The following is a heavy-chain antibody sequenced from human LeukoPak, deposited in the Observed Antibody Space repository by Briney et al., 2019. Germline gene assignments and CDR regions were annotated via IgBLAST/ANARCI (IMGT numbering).Heavy chain of an antibody. J-gene: IGHJ4*02. CDR3: ARGRGYQMLY. CDR2: INHSGST. Sequence: SETLSLNRAVYGGSFSGYYWSWIRHPPGHGLEWIREINHSGSTNYNPSLKSLVTISVDTSKNHFTLKLSSVTAADTAVYYCARGRGYQMLYWGQGTLVTVSS. V-gene: IGHV4-34*01. D-gene: IGHD2-2*01. CDR1: GGSFSGYY.